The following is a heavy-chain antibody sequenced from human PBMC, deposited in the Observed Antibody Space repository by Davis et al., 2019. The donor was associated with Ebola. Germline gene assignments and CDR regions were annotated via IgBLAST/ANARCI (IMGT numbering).Heavy chain of an antibody. Sequence: SETLSLTCAVYGGSFSGYYWSWIRQSPGKGLEWIGYGYYGGRTDYNPSLKSRALLSVDTSKNHFSLSLSSVTAADTAIYYCARSVFYDSTGYFVHWYYNLWGRGTLVTVSS. CDR2: GYYGGRT. D-gene: IGHD3-22*01. CDR3: ARSVFYDSTGYFVHWYYNL. J-gene: IGHJ2*01. CDR1: GGSFSGYY. V-gene: IGHV4-34*11.